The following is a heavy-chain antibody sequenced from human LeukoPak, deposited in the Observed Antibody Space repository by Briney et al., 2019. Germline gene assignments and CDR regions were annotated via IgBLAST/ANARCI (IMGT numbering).Heavy chain of an antibody. CDR3: AKDREELTQNN. Sequence: GGSLRLSCAASGFTFSSYAMSWVRQAPAKGLEWVSAISGSGGSTYYADSAKGRFTISRDNSKNTLYLQMNSLRAEDTAVYYCAKDREELTQNNWGQGTLVTVSS. V-gene: IGHV3-23*01. CDR1: GFTFSSYA. D-gene: IGHD1-7*01. CDR2: ISGSGGST. J-gene: IGHJ4*02.